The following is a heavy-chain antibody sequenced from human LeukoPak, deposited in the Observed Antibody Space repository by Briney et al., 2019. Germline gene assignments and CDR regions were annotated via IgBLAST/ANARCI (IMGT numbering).Heavy chain of an antibody. J-gene: IGHJ1*01. CDR1: GGSISSYY. CDR3: ARDTRYYDILTGYYYAEYFQH. CDR2: IHYSGST. Sequence: SETLSLTCTVSGGSISSYYWTWIRQPPGKGLDWIGYIHYSGSTNYNLSLKGRVTISVDTSKIKFSLKLTSVTAADTAVYYCARDTRYYDILTGYYYAEYFQHWGQGTLVTVSS. D-gene: IGHD3-9*01. V-gene: IGHV4-59*01.